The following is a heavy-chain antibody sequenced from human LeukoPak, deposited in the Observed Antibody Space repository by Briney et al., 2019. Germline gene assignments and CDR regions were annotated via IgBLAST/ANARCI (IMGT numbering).Heavy chain of an antibody. CDR3: ARVGWYSSSPQLDY. J-gene: IGHJ4*02. Sequence: ASVKVSCKASGYTFTSYDINWVRQATGQGLEWMGWMNPNSGNTGYAQKFQGRVTMTRNTSIGTAYMELSSLRSEDTAVYYCARVGWYSSSPQLDYWGQGTLVTVSS. CDR2: MNPNSGNT. D-gene: IGHD6-6*01. CDR1: GYTFTSYD. V-gene: IGHV1-8*01.